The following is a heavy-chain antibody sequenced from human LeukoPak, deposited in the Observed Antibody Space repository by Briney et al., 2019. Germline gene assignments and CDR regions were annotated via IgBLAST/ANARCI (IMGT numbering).Heavy chain of an antibody. CDR2: IYYSGST. CDR3: ARSVPRRDGYNSNSIDY. Sequence: SETLSLTCTASGGSISSHYWSWIRQPPGKGLEWIGYIYYSGSTNYNPSLKSRVTISAETSKNQFSLKLSSVTAADTAVYYCARSVPRRDGYNSNSIDYWGQGTLVTVSS. CDR1: GGSISSHY. V-gene: IGHV4-59*08. D-gene: IGHD5-24*01. J-gene: IGHJ4*02.